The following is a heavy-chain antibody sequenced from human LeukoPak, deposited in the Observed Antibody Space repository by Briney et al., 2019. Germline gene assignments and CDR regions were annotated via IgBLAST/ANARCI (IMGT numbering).Heavy chain of an antibody. V-gene: IGHV1-8*01. CDR1: GYTFTSYD. Sequence: ASVKVSCKASGYTFTSYDINWVRQATGQGLEWMGWMNPNSGNTGYAQKLQGRVTMTTDTSTSTAYMELRSLRSDDTAVYYCARVRKAGNAFDIWGQGTMATVSS. D-gene: IGHD1-1*01. CDR3: ARVRKAGNAFDI. J-gene: IGHJ3*02. CDR2: MNPNSGNT.